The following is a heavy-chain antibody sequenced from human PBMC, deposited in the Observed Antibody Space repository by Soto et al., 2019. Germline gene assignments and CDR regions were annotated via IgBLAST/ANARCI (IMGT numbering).Heavy chain of an antibody. V-gene: IGHV3-21*01. CDR3: AREHCSGGSCYSQLFDY. D-gene: IGHD2-15*01. J-gene: IGHJ4*02. Sequence: EVRLVESGGGLVKPGGSLRLSCAASGFTFSSYSMNWVRQAPGKGLEWVSSISSSSSYIYYADSVKGRFTISRDNAKNSLYLQMNSLRAEDTAVYYCAREHCSGGSCYSQLFDYWGQGTLVTVSS. CDR1: GFTFSSYS. CDR2: ISSSSSYI.